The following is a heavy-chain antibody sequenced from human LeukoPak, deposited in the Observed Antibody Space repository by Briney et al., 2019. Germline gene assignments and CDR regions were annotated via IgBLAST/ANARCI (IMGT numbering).Heavy chain of an antibody. D-gene: IGHD5-18*01. CDR2: IYSGGST. CDR3: TTAGIQLWLIPPGYFDL. Sequence: GGSLRLSCAASGFTVSSNYMSWVRQAPGKGLEWVSVIYSGGSTNYAESVKGRFTISRDNSKNTLYLQMNSLKTEDTAVYYCTTAGIQLWLIPPGYFDLWGRGTLDTVSS. CDR1: GFTVSSNY. V-gene: IGHV3-53*01. J-gene: IGHJ2*01.